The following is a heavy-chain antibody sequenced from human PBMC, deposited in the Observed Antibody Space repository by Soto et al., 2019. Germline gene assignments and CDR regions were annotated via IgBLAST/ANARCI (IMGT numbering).Heavy chain of an antibody. V-gene: IGHV1-18*01. Sequence: QVQLVQSGAEVKKPGASVKVSCKASGYTFTSYGISWVRQAPGQGLEWMGWISAYNGNTNYAQKLQGRVTMTTDTSTSTAYMELRSLRSDYTAVYYCARRGPLMTTVTTDWYFDLWGRGTLVTVSS. CDR3: ARRGPLMTTVTTDWYFDL. J-gene: IGHJ2*01. CDR2: ISAYNGNT. D-gene: IGHD4-17*01. CDR1: GYTFTSYG.